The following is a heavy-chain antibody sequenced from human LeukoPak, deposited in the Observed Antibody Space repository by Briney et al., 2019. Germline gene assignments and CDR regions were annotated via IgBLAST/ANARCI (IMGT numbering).Heavy chain of an antibody. Sequence: VQPGGSLRLSCAASGFTFNNYGMHWVRQAPGKGLEWVTFIRYDGSNKYYADSVKGRFTISRDNSKNTLYLQMNSLRAEDTAVYYCARDSTRLRLGWLFDYWGQGTLVTVSS. V-gene: IGHV3-30*02. J-gene: IGHJ4*02. CDR1: GFTFNNYG. CDR2: IRYDGSNK. CDR3: ARDSTRLRLGWLFDY. D-gene: IGHD4-17*01.